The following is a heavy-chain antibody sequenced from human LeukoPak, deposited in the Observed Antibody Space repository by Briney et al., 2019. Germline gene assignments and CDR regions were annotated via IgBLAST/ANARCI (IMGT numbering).Heavy chain of an antibody. CDR2: IYYSGNT. Sequence: TSETLSLTCAVCVEPFSVYYWTWIPQSPGEGREWIVHIYYSGNTNFNPSRKSPVTISLEKSKNQFSLKLNSLTAADTAAYYFGRLSTGGMPFNWCDSWGQGALVTVSS. J-gene: IGHJ5*01. D-gene: IGHD2-2*01. V-gene: IGHV4-59*08. CDR1: VEPFSVYY. CDR3: GRLSTGGMPFNWCDS.